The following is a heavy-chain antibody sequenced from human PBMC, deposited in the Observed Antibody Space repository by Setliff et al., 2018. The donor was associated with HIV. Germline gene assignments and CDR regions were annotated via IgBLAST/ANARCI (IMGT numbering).Heavy chain of an antibody. CDR3: ARGQFRLRPDSLDL. Sequence: GGSLRLSCAASGFTFANFAMGWVRQAPGKGLEWVSGCSGDSTYYADSVKGRFTISRDDSKNTLYLQMNSLRAEDTAVYYCARGQFRLRPDSLDLWGRGTLVTVSS. D-gene: IGHD2-21*02. V-gene: IGHV3-23*01. CDR2: CSGDST. J-gene: IGHJ3*01. CDR1: GFTFANFA.